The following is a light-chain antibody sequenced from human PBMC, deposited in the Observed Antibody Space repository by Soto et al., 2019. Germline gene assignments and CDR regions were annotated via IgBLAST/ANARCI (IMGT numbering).Light chain of an antibody. CDR3: GAWDNSLNVVV. CDR1: SSNIGRNY. V-gene: IGLV1-51*01. CDR2: DND. J-gene: IGLJ2*01. Sequence: QSALTQPPSVSAAPGQKVTISCSGSSSNIGRNYVSWYQHLPGTAPKLLIYDNDKRPSGIPDRFSGSKSGTSATLGITGLQTGDEADYYCGAWDNSLNVVVFGGGTKVTVL.